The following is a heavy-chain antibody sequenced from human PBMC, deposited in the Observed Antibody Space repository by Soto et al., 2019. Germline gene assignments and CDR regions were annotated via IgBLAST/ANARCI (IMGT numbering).Heavy chain of an antibody. CDR3: ARGRQWLVGGH. CDR1: GYTFIDYY. CDR2: IHPNSGGT. Sequence: QVQLVQSGTEVKRPGASVKVSCKASGYTFIDYYIHWVRQAPGQGPEWMGWIHPNSGGTHYAQKFQGRVTMTRDTSISTAYMELIRLTSDDTAVYSCARGRQWLVGGHWGQGTLVIVSS. J-gene: IGHJ4*02. D-gene: IGHD6-19*01. V-gene: IGHV1-2*02.